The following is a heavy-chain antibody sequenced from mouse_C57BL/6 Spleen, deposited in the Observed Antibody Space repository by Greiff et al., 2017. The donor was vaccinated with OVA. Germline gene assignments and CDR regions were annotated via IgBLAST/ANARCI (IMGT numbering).Heavy chain of an antibody. V-gene: IGHV1-69*01. CDR3: ARRTTVRYFDV. D-gene: IGHD1-1*01. Sequence: VQLQQPGAELVMPGASVKLSCKASGYTFTSYWMHWVKQRPGQGLEWIGEIDPSDSYTNYNQKFKGKSTLTVDKSSSTAYMQLSSLTSEDSAVYYCARRTTVRYFDVWGTGTTVTVSS. CDR1: GYTFTSYW. J-gene: IGHJ1*03. CDR2: IDPSDSYT.